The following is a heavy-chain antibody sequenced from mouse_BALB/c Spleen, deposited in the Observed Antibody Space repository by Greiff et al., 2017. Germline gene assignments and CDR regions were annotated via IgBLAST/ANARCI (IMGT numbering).Heavy chain of an antibody. CDR3: TREKVEGLTTAYYYAMDY. CDR2: INPSNGGT. Sequence: QVQLQQPGAELVKPGASVKLSCKASGYTFTSYYMYWVKQRPGQGLEWIGGINPSNGGTNFNEKFKSKATLTVDKSSSTAYMQLSSLTSEDSAVYYCTREKVEGLTTAYYYAMDYWGQGTSVTVSS. D-gene: IGHD1-2*01. J-gene: IGHJ4*01. CDR1: GYTFTSYY. V-gene: IGHV1S81*02.